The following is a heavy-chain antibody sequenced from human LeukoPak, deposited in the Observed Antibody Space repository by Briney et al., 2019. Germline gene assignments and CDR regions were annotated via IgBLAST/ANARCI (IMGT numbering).Heavy chain of an antibody. D-gene: IGHD5-24*01. CDR2: ISAGNGYT. V-gene: IGHV1-3*01. J-gene: IGHJ4*02. CDR1: GYTFTTYT. CDR3: AREGGSDGYNSNFYY. Sequence: ASVKVSCKASGYTFTTYTMHWVRQAPGQRFEWMGWISAGNGYTKYSQKFQDRVTITRHTSASTAYMELSSLRSEDTAVYYCAREGGSDGYNSNFYYWGQGTLVTVSS.